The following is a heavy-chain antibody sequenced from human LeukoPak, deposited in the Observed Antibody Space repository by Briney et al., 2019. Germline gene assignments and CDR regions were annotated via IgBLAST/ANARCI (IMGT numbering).Heavy chain of an antibody. CDR3: ARADILTGSDAFDI. J-gene: IGHJ3*02. Sequence: SQTLSLTCTVSGGSISSGSYYWSWIRQPAGKELEWIGRIYTSGSTNYNPSLKSRVTISVDTSKNQFSLKLSSVTAADTAVYYCARADILTGSDAFDIWGQGTMVTVS. D-gene: IGHD3-9*01. CDR1: GGSISSGSYY. CDR2: IYTSGST. V-gene: IGHV4-61*02.